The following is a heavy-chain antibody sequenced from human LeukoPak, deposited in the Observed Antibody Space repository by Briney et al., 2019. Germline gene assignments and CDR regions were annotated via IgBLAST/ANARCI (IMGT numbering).Heavy chain of an antibody. CDR3: ARGPERHDSSGYYYCDAFDI. D-gene: IGHD3-22*01. J-gene: IGHJ3*02. CDR1: GGSFSGYY. CDR2: INHSGST. Sequence: PSETLSLTCAVYGGSFSGYYWSWIRQPPGKGLEWIGEINHSGSTNYNPSLKSRVTISVDTSKNQFSLKLSSVTAADTAVYYCARGPERHDSSGYYYCDAFDIWGQGTMVTVSS. V-gene: IGHV4-34*01.